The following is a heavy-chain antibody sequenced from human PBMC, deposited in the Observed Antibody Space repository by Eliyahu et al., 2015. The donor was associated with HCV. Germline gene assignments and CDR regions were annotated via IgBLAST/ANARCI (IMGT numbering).Heavy chain of an antibody. CDR3: AATTTVGAVVDGFQI. J-gene: IGHJ3*02. CDR2: IYPADADT. CDR1: GYTFXXXW. V-gene: IGHV5-51*01. Sequence: EVELVQSGAEVKXPGESLKISCQGXGYTFXXXWXGWVRXTPGKDLECLGIIYPADADTRYSPSFQGQVTMSVDTSISTAYLHWSGLKASDTAIYYCAATTTVGAVVDGFQIWGQGTKVTVSS. D-gene: IGHD1-26*01.